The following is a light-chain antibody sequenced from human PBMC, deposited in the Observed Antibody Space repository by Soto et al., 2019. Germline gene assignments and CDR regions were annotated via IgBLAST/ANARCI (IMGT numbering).Light chain of an antibody. CDR2: LTS. J-gene: IGKJ2*03. Sequence: DIQMTQSPSSLSASIGDKVTLTCRSSHNISRFLNWYQLKPGTAPKLLIYLTSNLQSGVPPRFSGSGSATDFTPTITSLQPEDFAAYFCQQSYSTWYSFGLRTKLEIK. CDR1: HNISRF. CDR3: QQSYSTWYS. V-gene: IGKV1-39*01.